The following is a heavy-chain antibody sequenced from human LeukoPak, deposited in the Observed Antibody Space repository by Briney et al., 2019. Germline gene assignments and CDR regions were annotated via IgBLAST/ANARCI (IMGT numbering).Heavy chain of an antibody. CDR2: INHSGST. D-gene: IGHD2-15*01. J-gene: IGHJ5*02. V-gene: IGHV4-34*01. CDR3: ARVPYCSGGSCYWFDP. CDR1: GGSFNGYY. Sequence: NPSETLSLTCAVYGGSFNGYYWSWIRQPPGKGLEWIGEINHSGSTNYNPSLKSRVTISGDTSKNQFSLKLSSVTAADTAVYYCARVPYCSGGSCYWFDPWGQGTLVTVSS.